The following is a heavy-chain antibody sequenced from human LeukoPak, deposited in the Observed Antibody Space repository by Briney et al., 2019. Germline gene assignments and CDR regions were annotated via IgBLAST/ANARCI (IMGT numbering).Heavy chain of an antibody. CDR1: GFTLNNYA. CDR2: LSASGDST. D-gene: IGHD4/OR15-4a*01. CDR3: ARRAGAYSHPYDY. V-gene: IGHV3-23*01. J-gene: IGHJ4*02. Sequence: GGSLRLSCAASGFTLNNYAMNSVRQAPGKGLEWDPILSASGDSTYYAHSVKGRLPISRDNSKHTLYLQMSSLSAEDTAVYYCARRAGAYSHPYDYWGQGTLVTVSS.